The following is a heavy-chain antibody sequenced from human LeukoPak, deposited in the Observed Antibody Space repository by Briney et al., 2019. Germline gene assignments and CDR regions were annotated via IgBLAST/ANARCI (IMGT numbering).Heavy chain of an antibody. D-gene: IGHD3-9*01. CDR2: IKEDGSAQ. Sequence: GGSLRLSCVASGFTFSRDWMSWVRQAPGKGLEWVANIKEDGSAQYYADSVKGRFTISRDNTKNSLYLQMNSLTAEDTAMFYCAKDGDGYHNWGQGALVTVSS. V-gene: IGHV3-7*01. CDR1: GFTFSRDW. CDR3: AKDGDGYHN. J-gene: IGHJ4*02.